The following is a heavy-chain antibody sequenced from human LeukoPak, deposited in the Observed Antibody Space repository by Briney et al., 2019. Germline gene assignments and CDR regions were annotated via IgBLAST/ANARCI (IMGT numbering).Heavy chain of an antibody. V-gene: IGHV3-48*03. J-gene: IGHJ4*02. CDR2: ISRSGSTI. D-gene: IGHD4-17*01. Sequence: GGSLRLSCAASGFTFSSYEMNWVRQAPGKGLEWISYISRSGSTINYADSVKGRFTISRDDAKYSLYLQMSSLRAKDTAVYYCAKSTVTNYFDNWGQGSLVTVSS. CDR1: GFTFSSYE. CDR3: AKSTVTNYFDN.